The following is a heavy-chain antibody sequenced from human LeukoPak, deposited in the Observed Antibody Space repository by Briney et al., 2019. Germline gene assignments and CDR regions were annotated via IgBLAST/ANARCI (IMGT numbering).Heavy chain of an antibody. CDR2: IIPIFGTA. V-gene: IGHV1-69*05. J-gene: IGHJ6*03. Sequence: SVKVSCKASGGTFSSYAISWVRQAPGQGLEWMGGIIPIFGTANYAQKFQGRVTITTDESTSTAYMELSSLRSEDTAVYYCARGGGDRYSSSETHYYYYMDVWGKGTTVTVSS. D-gene: IGHD6-13*01. CDR3: ARGGGDRYSSSETHYYYYMDV. CDR1: GGTFSSYA.